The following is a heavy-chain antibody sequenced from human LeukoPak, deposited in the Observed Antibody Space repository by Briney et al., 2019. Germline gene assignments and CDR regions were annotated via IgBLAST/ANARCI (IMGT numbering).Heavy chain of an antibody. CDR3: AGGTKGAGNNWFDP. J-gene: IGHJ5*02. CDR2: MNPNSGNT. V-gene: IGHV1-8*01. CDR1: GYTFTSYD. D-gene: IGHD1-26*01. Sequence: ASVKVSCKASGYTFTSYDINWVRQATGQGLEWMGWMNPNSGNTGYAQKFQGRVTMTRNTSISTAYMELSSLRSEDTAVYYCAGGTKGAGNNWFDPWGQGTLVTVSS.